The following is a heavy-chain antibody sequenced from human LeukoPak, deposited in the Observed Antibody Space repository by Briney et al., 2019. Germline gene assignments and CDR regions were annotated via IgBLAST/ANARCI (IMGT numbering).Heavy chain of an antibody. CDR3: ARGRTYATRFDY. D-gene: IGHD2-2*01. CDR1: GGSISSYY. J-gene: IGHJ4*02. Sequence: SETLSLTCTVSGGSISSYYWSWIRQPPGKGLEWIGYIYYSGSTNYNPSLKSRVTISIDTSKKQFSLKLSSVTAADTAVYYCARGRTYATRFDYWGRGTLVTVSS. CDR2: IYYSGST. V-gene: IGHV4-59*12.